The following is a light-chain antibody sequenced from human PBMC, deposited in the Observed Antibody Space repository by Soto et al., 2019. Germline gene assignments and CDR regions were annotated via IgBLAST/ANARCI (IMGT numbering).Light chain of an antibody. CDR3: HQSYDTLMYT. CDR1: QSISSY. J-gene: IGKJ2*01. Sequence: DLQMTQSPSSLSASVGDRVTITCRASQSISSYLNWYQQKPGRAPKLLISVTSSLQSGVPSRFRGSVSGTDFTLTISSLQPEDFATYYCHQSYDTLMYTFGQGTKLEIK. CDR2: VTS. V-gene: IGKV1-39*01.